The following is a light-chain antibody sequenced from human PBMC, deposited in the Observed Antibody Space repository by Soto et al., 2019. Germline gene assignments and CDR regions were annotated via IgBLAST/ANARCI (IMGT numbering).Light chain of an antibody. CDR1: SSDVGGYNY. J-gene: IGLJ2*01. CDR2: DVS. CDR3: SSYTTSSTVV. Sequence: QSALTQPASVSGSPGQSITISCTGTSSDVGGYNYVSWYQQHPGKAPKLMIYDVSNRPSGVSNRFSGSKSGNTASLTISGLQAEDEADYYFSSYTTSSTVVFGGGTKVTVL. V-gene: IGLV2-14*01.